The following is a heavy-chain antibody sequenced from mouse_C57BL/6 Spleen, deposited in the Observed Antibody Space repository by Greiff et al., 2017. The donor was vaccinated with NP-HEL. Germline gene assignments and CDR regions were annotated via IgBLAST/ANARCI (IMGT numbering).Heavy chain of an antibody. CDR3: TREGMRYAMDY. D-gene: IGHD2-10*02. CDR1: GFTFSSYA. Sequence: DVHLVESGEGLVKPGGSLKLSCAASGFTFSSYAMSWVRQTPEKRLEWVAYISSGGDYIYYADTVKGRFTISRDNARNTLYLQMSSLKSEDTAMYYCTREGMRYAMDYWGQGTSVTVSS. V-gene: IGHV5-9-1*02. CDR2: ISSGGDYI. J-gene: IGHJ4*01.